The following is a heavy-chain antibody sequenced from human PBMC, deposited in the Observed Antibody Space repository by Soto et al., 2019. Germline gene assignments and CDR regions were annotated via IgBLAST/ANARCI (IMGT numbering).Heavy chain of an antibody. CDR1: GFSFSSYS. D-gene: IGHD4-17*01. J-gene: IGHJ4*02. CDR3: ARLPTVTTPDRDY. CDR2: ISSSSSTI. V-gene: IGHV3-48*01. Sequence: EVQLVESGGGLVQPGGSLRLSCAASGFSFSSYSMNWVRHAPGKGLEWVSYISSSSSTIYYADSVKGRFTISRDNAKNSLYLQMKSLRAEDTAVYYCARLPTVTTPDRDYWGQGTLVTVSS.